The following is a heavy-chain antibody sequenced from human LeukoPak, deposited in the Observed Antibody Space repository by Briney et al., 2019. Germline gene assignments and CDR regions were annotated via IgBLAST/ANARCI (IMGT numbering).Heavy chain of an antibody. CDR2: IYYSGST. J-gene: IGHJ6*02. D-gene: IGHD6-13*01. CDR1: GGSISSYY. V-gene: IGHV4-59*01. CDR3: ARGGSSWYRYYYGMDL. Sequence: ASETLSLTCTVSGGSISSYYWSWIRQPPGKGLEWIGYIYYSGSTNYNPSLKSRVTISVDASKNQFSLKLSSVTAADTAVYYCARGGSSWYRYYYGMDLWGQGTTVTVS.